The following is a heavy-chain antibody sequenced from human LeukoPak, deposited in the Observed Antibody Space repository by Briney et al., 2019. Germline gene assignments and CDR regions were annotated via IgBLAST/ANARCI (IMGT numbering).Heavy chain of an antibody. J-gene: IGHJ4*02. D-gene: IGHD2-2*01. V-gene: IGHV4-38-2*02. CDR3: VRGYCSNTSCSRHYFDY. CDR1: GYSISSGYY. CDR2: IYHSGST. Sequence: SETLSLTCTVSGYSISSGYYWGWIRQPPGKGLEWIGSIYHSGSTYYNPSLKGRVTISVDTSKNQFSLKVSSVTAADTAVYYCVRGYCSNTSCSRHYFDYWGQGTLVTVSS.